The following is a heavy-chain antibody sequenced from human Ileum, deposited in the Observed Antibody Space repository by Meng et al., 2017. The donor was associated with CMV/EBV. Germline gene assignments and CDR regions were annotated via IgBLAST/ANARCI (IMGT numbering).Heavy chain of an antibody. J-gene: IGHJ1*01. CDR3: ASGRLQFTPSALQH. D-gene: IGHD5-24*01. CDR1: GEPLNGFF. CDR2: VNNRGRT. V-gene: IGHV4-34*02. Sequence: QMQLQQWCAGLLKPSATLSPTCAVSGEPLNGFFCSWIRQPPGRGLEWIGEVNNRGRTNYNPSLKSRLTISIDTSKRQLSLMVTSVTAADSAIYYCASGRLQFTPSALQHWGPGTLVTVSS.